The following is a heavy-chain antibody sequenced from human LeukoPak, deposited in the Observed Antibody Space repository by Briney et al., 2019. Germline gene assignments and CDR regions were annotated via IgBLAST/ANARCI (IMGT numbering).Heavy chain of an antibody. D-gene: IGHD2-2*01. Sequence: GGSLRLSCAASGFTFSDYYMSWIRQAPGKGLEWGSYISSSSSYTNYADSVKGRFTISRDNAKNSLYLQMNSLRAEDTAVYYCARVGRYCTSTSCSASVDYWGQGTLVTVSS. CDR1: GFTFSDYY. CDR2: ISSSSSYT. J-gene: IGHJ4*02. V-gene: IGHV3-11*05. CDR3: ARVGRYCTSTSCSASVDY.